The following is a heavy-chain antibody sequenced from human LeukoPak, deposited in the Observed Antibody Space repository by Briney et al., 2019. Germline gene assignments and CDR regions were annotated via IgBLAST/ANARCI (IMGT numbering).Heavy chain of an antibody. CDR3: ARELGYCSGGSCYPGVGMDV. CDR1: GFTFSSYS. V-gene: IGHV3-21*01. Sequence: GGSLRLSCAASGFTFSSYSMNWVRQAPGKGLEWVSSIISGSSYIYYADSVKGRFTISRDNAKNSLYLQMSSLRAEDTAVYYCARELGYCSGGSCYPGVGMDVWGKGTTVTVSS. D-gene: IGHD2-15*01. J-gene: IGHJ6*04. CDR2: IISGSSYI.